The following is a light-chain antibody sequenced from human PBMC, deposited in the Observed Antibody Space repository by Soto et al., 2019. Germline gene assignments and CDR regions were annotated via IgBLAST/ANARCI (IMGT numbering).Light chain of an antibody. CDR1: SSNIGTNT. CDR2: SNN. J-gene: IGLJ2*01. CDR3: ASWDVSHVV. Sequence: QSVLTQPPSASGTPGQRVTISCSGSSSNIGTNTVIWYQQLPGTAPKLLIYSNNQRPSGVPERFSGSKSGTSASLDISGLQSEDEADYYCASWDVSHVVCGAAIKHTDL. V-gene: IGLV1-44*01.